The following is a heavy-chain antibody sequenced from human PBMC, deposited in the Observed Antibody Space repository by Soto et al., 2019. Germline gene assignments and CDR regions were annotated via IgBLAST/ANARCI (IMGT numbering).Heavy chain of an antibody. J-gene: IGHJ3*02. CDR3: ARDRPIPAAKAPRAFDI. D-gene: IGHD2-2*01. CDR1: GYTFTSYY. Sequence: ASVKVSCKASGYTFTSYYMHWVRQAPGQGLEWMGIINPSGGSTSYAQKFQGRVIMTRDTSTSTVHMELSSLRSEDTAVYYCARDRPIPAAKAPRAFDIWGQGTMVTVSS. CDR2: INPSGGST. V-gene: IGHV1-46*01.